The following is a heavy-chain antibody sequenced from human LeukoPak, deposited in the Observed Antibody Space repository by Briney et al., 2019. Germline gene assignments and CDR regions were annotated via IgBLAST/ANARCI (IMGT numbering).Heavy chain of an antibody. CDR2: ISGSGDYT. J-gene: IGHJ4*02. CDR3: ARRDIVVVVSASDY. D-gene: IGHD2-15*01. V-gene: IGHV3-23*01. CDR1: GFTFSSHG. Sequence: GGSLRLSCAASGFTFSSHGMSWVRQAPGKGLEWVSTISGSGDYTYYGDSVKGRFTMSRDNSRNTVYLQMNSLRVDDTAVYYCARRDIVVVVSASDYWGQGTLVTVSS.